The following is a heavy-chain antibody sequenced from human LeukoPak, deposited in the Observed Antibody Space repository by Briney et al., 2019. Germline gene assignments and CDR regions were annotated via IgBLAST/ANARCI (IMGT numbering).Heavy chain of an antibody. V-gene: IGHV3-64D*06. CDR2: ISSDGGST. Sequence: GGSLRLSCSASGFTFNTYVMHWVRQAPGKGLEYVSTISSDGGSTYYADSVKGRFTISRDNSKNTLYLQMSSLTADDTAVYYCVSRRPQLRHFDLWGRGTLVIVSS. J-gene: IGHJ2*01. D-gene: IGHD2-2*01. CDR1: GFTFNTYV. CDR3: VSRRPQLRHFDL.